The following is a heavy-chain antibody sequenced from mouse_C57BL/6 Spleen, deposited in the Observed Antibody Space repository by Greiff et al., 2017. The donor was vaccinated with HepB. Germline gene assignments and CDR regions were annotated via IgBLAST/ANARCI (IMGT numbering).Heavy chain of an antibody. J-gene: IGHJ4*01. CDR3: ARDGSSYDAMDY. CDR1: GFTFSDYY. D-gene: IGHD1-1*01. CDR2: INYDGSST. Sequence: EVMLVESEGGLVQPGSSMKLSCTASGFTFSDYYMAWVRQVPEKGLEWVANINYDGSSTYYLDSLESRFIISRDNAKNILYLQMSSLKSEDTATYYCARDGSSYDAMDYWGQGTSVTVSS. V-gene: IGHV5-16*01.